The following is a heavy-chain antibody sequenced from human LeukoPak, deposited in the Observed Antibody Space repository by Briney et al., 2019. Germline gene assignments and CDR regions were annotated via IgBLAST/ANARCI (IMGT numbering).Heavy chain of an antibody. J-gene: IGHJ6*02. CDR2: IKQDGSEK. Sequence: PGGSLRLSCAASGFTFSSYWMSWVRQAPGKGLEWVANIKQDGSEKYYVDSVKGRFTISRDNAKNSLYLQMNSLKTEDTAVYYCTRFQSSMTTDYYYYYYSMDVWGQGTTVTVSS. D-gene: IGHD4-11*01. V-gene: IGHV3-7*03. CDR3: TRFQSSMTTDYYYYYYSMDV. CDR1: GFTFSSYW.